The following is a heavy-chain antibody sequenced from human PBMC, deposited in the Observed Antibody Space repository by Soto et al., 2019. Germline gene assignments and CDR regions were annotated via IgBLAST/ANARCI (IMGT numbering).Heavy chain of an antibody. CDR1: GGSISSYY. CDR2: IYYSGST. J-gene: IGHJ5*02. V-gene: IGHV4-59*01. Sequence: ETLSLTCTVSGGSISSYYWSWIRQPPGKGLEWIGYIYYSGSTNYNPSLKSRVTISVDTSKNQFSLKLSSVTAADTAVYYCARAYCGGDCYTTRVEWFDPWGQGTLVTVSS. D-gene: IGHD2-21*02. CDR3: ARAYCGGDCYTTRVEWFDP.